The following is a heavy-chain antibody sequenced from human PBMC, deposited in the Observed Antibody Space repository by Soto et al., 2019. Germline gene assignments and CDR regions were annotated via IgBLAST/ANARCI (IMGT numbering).Heavy chain of an antibody. CDR2: IIPIFGTA. CDR3: ARAGAVVGKIAARYYWYFDL. CDR1: GGTFSSYA. J-gene: IGHJ2*01. V-gene: IGHV1-69*01. Sequence: QVQLVQSGAEVKKPGSSVKVSCKASGGTFSSYAISWVRQAPGQGLEWMGGIIPIFGTANYAQKFQGRVTITADESTSTAYMELSSLRSEDTAVYYCARAGAVVGKIAARYYWYFDLWGRGTLVTVSS. D-gene: IGHD6-6*01.